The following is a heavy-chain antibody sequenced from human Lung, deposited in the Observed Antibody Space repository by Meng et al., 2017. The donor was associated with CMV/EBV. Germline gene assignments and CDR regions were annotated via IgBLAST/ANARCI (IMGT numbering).Heavy chain of an antibody. Sequence: SXGVSGRTFGSYSMNWVRQTPGKGLEWVAYISGSSNDIYYADSLKGRFTISRDNGKNSLYLQMNSLRVEDTAVYYCARDDSVLTGYYPIHYFYSMDVWXQGTXVTVAS. CDR2: ISGSSNDI. D-gene: IGHD3-9*01. CDR1: GRTFGSYS. V-gene: IGHV3-21*06. CDR3: ARDDSVLTGYYPIHYFYSMDV. J-gene: IGHJ6*02.